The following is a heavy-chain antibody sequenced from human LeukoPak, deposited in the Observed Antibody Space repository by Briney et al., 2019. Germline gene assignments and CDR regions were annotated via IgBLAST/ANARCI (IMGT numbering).Heavy chain of an antibody. CDR2: IYYSGST. D-gene: IGHD4-11*01. CDR1: GGSISSYY. J-gene: IGHJ4*02. V-gene: IGHV4-59*12. Sequence: SETLSLTCTVSGGSISSYYWSWIRQPPGKGLEWIGYIYYSGSTNYNPSLKSRVTISVDTSKNQFSLKLSSVTAADTAVYYCARETTVTTVDYFDYWGQGTLVTVSS. CDR3: ARETTVTTVDYFDY.